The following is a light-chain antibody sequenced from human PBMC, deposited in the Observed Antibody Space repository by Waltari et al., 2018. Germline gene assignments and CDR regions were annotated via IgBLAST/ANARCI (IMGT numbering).Light chain of an antibody. J-gene: IGLJ3*02. CDR3: QAWDSNVNWV. CDR1: NLGTKY. CDR2: QDT. V-gene: IGLV3-1*01. Sequence: YDLTQPPSVSVSPGQAASITCPGDNLGTKYVCWYQQKPGQSPLLLIYQDTKRPSGIPERFSGSVSGNTVTLTISATQALDEADYYCQAWDSNVNWVFGGGTKLTVL.